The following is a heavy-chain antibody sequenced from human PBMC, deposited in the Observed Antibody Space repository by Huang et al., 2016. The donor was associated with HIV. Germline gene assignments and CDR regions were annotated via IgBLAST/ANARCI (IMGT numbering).Heavy chain of an antibody. CDR3: ARITYYDILTGFWAHYFDY. Sequence: QVTLKESGPVLVKPTETLTLTCTVSGFSLSNARMGVSWIRQPPGKALEWLAHIFSNDEKSYSTALNRRLTISKDTSKSQVVLTMTNVDPVDTATYYCARITYYDILTGFWAHYFDYWGQGTLVTVSS. CDR1: GFSLSNARMG. D-gene: IGHD3-9*01. V-gene: IGHV2-26*01. CDR2: IFSNDEK. J-gene: IGHJ4*02.